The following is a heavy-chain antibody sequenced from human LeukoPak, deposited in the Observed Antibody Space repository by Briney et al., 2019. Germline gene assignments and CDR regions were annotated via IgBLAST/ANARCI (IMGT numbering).Heavy chain of an antibody. CDR2: IKSKTDGGTT. V-gene: IGHV3-15*01. J-gene: IGHJ4*02. Sequence: PGGSLRLSCAASGFTFSNAWMTWVRQAPGKGLEWVGRIKSKTDGGTTVYAAPVKGRFTISRDDSKNTLYLQMNSLKTEDTAVYYCTTGASKYSSGKDYWGQGTLVSVSS. CDR1: GFTFSNAW. CDR3: TTGASKYSSGKDY. D-gene: IGHD6-19*01.